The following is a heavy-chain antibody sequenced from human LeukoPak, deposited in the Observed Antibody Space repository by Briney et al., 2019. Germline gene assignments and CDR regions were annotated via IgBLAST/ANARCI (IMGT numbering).Heavy chain of an antibody. CDR2: IYYSGST. D-gene: IGHD3-3*01. V-gene: IGHV4-39*01. CDR3: ARHRSDYDFWSGYPNWFDP. J-gene: IGHJ5*02. Sequence: KTSETLSLTCTVSGGSIRSSSYYWGWIRQPPGKGLEWIGSIYYSGSTYYNPSLKSRVTISVDTSKSQFSLKLSSVTAADTAVYYCARHRSDYDFWSGYPNWFDPWGQGTLVTVSS. CDR1: GGSIRSSSYY.